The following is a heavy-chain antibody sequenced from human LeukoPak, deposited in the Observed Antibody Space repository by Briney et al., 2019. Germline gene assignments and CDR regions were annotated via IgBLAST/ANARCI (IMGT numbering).Heavy chain of an antibody. Sequence: SETLSLTCAVYGGSFSGYYWSWIRQPPGKGLEWIGEINHSGSTNYNPSLKSRVTISADTSKNQFSLKLSSVTAADTVVYYCARGRLVSSQLFDYWGQGTLVTVSS. V-gene: IGHV4-34*01. CDR2: INHSGST. J-gene: IGHJ4*02. D-gene: IGHD6-6*01. CDR1: GGSFSGYY. CDR3: ARGRLVSSQLFDY.